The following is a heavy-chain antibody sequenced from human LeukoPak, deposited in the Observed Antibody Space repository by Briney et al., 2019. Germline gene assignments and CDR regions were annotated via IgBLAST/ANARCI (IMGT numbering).Heavy chain of an antibody. J-gene: IGHJ4*02. Sequence: PGRSLRLSCAASGFTFSSYAMHWVRQAPGKGLEWVAVISYDGSNKYYADSVKGRFTISRDNSKNTLYLQMNSLRAEDTGVYYCARDSSSTSSFDYWGQGTPVTVSS. CDR1: GFTFSSYA. V-gene: IGHV3-30-3*01. CDR3: ARDSSSTSSFDY. CDR2: ISYDGSNK. D-gene: IGHD1-26*01.